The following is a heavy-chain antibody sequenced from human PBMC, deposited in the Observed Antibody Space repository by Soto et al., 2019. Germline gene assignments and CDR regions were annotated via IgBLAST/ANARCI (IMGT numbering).Heavy chain of an antibody. CDR2: INSDGSST. CDR1: GFIFSNSW. V-gene: IGHV3-74*01. CDR3: ARDWSGAGNSAYYYYNMDV. J-gene: IGHJ6*03. Sequence: EVQLVGSGGGLVQPGGSLRLSCAASGFIFSNSWMRWVRQAPGKGLVWVSRINSDGSSTDYADSVKGRFTISRDNAKNTLYLQMNSLRAEDTALYYCARDWSGAGNSAYYYYNMDVWGKGTTVTVSS. D-gene: IGHD3-3*01.